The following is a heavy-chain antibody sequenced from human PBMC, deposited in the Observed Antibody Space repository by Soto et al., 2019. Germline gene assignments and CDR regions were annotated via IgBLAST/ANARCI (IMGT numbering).Heavy chain of an antibody. V-gene: IGHV3-33*01. CDR3: ARAGGTTVTGLWHFDS. CDR1: GFTFNTYI. J-gene: IGHJ4*02. D-gene: IGHD4-17*01. Sequence: GGSLRLSCEASGFTFNTYIMHWVRQPPGKGLEWLAAIWYDGTQKYYADSVKGRFIISRDNSKKTLYLEMNSLRAEDTAVYYCARAGGTTVTGLWHFDSWGQGTLVTVSS. CDR2: IWYDGTQK.